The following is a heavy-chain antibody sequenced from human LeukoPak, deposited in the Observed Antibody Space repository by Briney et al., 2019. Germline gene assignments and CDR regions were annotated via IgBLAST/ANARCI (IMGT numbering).Heavy chain of an antibody. CDR2: ISAYNGNT. CDR1: GYTFTGYY. D-gene: IGHD6-13*01. CDR3: ARGSSSSSWFDP. V-gene: IGHV1-8*03. J-gene: IGHJ5*02. Sequence: ASVKVSCKASGYTFTGYYLHWVRQAPGQGLEWMGWISAYNGNTNYAQKFQGRVTITRNTSISTAYMELSSLRSEDTAVYYCARGSSSSSWFDPWGQGTLVTVSS.